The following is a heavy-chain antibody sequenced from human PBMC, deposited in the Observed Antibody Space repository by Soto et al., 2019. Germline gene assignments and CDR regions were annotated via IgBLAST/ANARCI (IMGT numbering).Heavy chain of an antibody. V-gene: IGHV1-69*02. CDR3: TIAAQQLWNYYIDV. J-gene: IGHJ6*03. D-gene: IGHD6-13*01. Sequence: QVQLVQSGAEVKKPGSSVKVSCKASGCTFSSYTISWVRQAPGQGLEWMGRIIPILGIANYAQKFQGRVTITADKSTSTAYRELSSLRSEDTAVYYCTIAAQQLWNYYIDVWGKGTTVTVSS. CDR1: GCTFSSYT. CDR2: IIPILGIA.